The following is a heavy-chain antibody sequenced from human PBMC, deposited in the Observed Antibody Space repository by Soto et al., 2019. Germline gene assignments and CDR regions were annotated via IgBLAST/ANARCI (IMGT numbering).Heavy chain of an antibody. CDR1: GGTFSSYT. D-gene: IGHD2-2*01. V-gene: IGHV1-69*02. CDR3: ARGVGSGRSDIVVVPAAGVNHHLDY. J-gene: IGHJ4*02. Sequence: QVQLVQSGAEVKKPGSSVKVSCKASGGTFSSYTISWVRQAPGQGLEWMGRIIPILGIANYAQKFQGRVTITADKSTSTAYMELSSLRSDDTAVYYCARGVGSGRSDIVVVPAAGVNHHLDYWGQGTLVTVSS. CDR2: IIPILGIA.